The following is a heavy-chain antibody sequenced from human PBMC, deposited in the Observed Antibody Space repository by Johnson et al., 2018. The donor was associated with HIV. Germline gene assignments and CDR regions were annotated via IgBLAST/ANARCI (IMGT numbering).Heavy chain of an antibody. CDR2: ISYDGSNN. CDR3: AREEGTDILTRGDAFDI. V-gene: IGHV3-30*04. CDR1: GFTFSSYA. Sequence: QVQLVESGGGVVQPGRSLRLSCAASGFTFSSYAMHWVRQAPGKGLEWVAVISYDGSNNYYADSVKGRFTISRDNSKNTLYLQMNSLRAEDTAVYYCAREEGTDILTRGDAFDIWGQGTMVTVSS. J-gene: IGHJ3*02. D-gene: IGHD3-9*01.